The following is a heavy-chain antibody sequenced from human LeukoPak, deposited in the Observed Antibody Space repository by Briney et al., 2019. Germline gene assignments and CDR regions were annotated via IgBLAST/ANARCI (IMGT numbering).Heavy chain of an antibody. CDR2: IYYSGST. V-gene: IGHV4-39*01. CDR1: GGSISSSSYY. D-gene: IGHD3-10*01. CDR3: ARQVRGVTLDGWFDP. J-gene: IGHJ5*02. Sequence: SETLSLTCTVSGGSISSSSYYWGWIRQPPGKGLEWIGSIYYSGSTYYNPSLKSRVTISVDTSKNQFSLKLSSVTAADTAVYYCARQVRGVTLDGWFDPWGQGTLVTVSS.